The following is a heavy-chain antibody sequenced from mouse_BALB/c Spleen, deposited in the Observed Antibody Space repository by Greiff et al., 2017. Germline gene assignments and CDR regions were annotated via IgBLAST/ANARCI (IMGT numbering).Heavy chain of an antibody. CDR3: ASNYGDAMDY. Sequence: VKLVESGPGLVQPSQSLSITCTVSGFSLTSYGVHWVRQSPGKGLEWLGVIWSGGSTDYNAAFISRLSISKDNSKSQVFFKMNSLQANDTAIYYCASNYGDAMDYWGQGTSVTVSS. CDR1: GFSLTSYG. D-gene: IGHD1-1*01. J-gene: IGHJ4*01. V-gene: IGHV2-2*02. CDR2: IWSGGST.